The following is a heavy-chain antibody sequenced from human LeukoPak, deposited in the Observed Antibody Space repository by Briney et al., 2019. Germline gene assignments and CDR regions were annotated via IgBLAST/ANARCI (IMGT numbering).Heavy chain of an antibody. D-gene: IGHD2-2*02. CDR2: ISYDGSNK. Sequence: GSLRLSCAASGFTFSSYAMHWVRQAPGKGLEWVAVISYDGSNKYYADSVKGRFTISRDNSKNTLYLQMNSLRAEDTAVYYCARDAVVVPAAITRTGFDPWGQGTLVTVSS. V-gene: IGHV3-30-3*01. CDR3: ARDAVVVPAAITRTGFDP. CDR1: GFTFSSYA. J-gene: IGHJ5*02.